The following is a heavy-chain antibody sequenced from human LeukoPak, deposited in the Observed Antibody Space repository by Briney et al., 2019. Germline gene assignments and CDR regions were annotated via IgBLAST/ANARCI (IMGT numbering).Heavy chain of an antibody. CDR1: GGSISSGDYY. D-gene: IGHD2-2*01. CDR3: ARGGGYCSSTSCYPNAFDI. CDR2: IYYSGST. V-gene: IGHV4-30-4*08. Sequence: SETLSLTCTVSGGSISSGDYYWSWVRQPPGKGLEWIGYIYYSGSTYYNPSLKMRVTISVDTSKNQFSLKLSSVTAADTAVYYCARGGGYCSSTSCYPNAFDIWGQGTMVTVSS. J-gene: IGHJ3*02.